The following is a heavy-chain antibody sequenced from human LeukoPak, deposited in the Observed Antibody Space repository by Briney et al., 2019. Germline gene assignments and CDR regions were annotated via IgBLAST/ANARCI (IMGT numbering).Heavy chain of an antibody. D-gene: IGHD3-9*01. J-gene: IGHJ3*02. CDR1: GFTFSSYA. CDR3: AKMRYYDILTGYYKRDDAFDI. V-gene: IGHV3-23*01. CDR2: ISGSGGST. Sequence: GGSLRLSCAASGFTFSSYAMSWVRQAPGKGLEWVSAISGSGGSTYYADSVKGRFTISRDNSKNTLYLQMNSLRAEDTAVYYCAKMRYYDILTGYYKRDDAFDIWGQGTMVTVSS.